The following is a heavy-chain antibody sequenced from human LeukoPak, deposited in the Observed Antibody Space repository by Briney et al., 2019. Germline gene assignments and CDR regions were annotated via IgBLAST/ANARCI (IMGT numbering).Heavy chain of an antibody. D-gene: IGHD2-15*01. J-gene: IGHJ5*02. CDR1: GYTFTSYG. V-gene: IGHV1-18*01. CDR3: ARDSCSGGICYQHWFDP. Sequence: ASAKVSCKASGYTFTSYGISWVPQAPGQGLAWMGWLSAYNGKTNYAQNLQGTVTMTTDTTTSTDYRELRSLRSDDTAIYYCARDSCSGGICYQHWFDPWGQGTLVTVSS. CDR2: LSAYNGKT.